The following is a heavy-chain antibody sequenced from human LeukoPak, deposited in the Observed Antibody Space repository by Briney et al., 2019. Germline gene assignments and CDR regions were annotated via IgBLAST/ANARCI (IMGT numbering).Heavy chain of an antibody. CDR3: ARVSTAVSLAIDY. V-gene: IGHV3-21*04. J-gene: IGHJ4*02. CDR2: ISSSSTYI. CDR1: GFTVSSNY. D-gene: IGHD6-13*01. Sequence: GGSLRLSCAASGFTVSSNYMNWVRQAPGKGLEWVSVISSSSTYIYYADSMKGRFTISRDNAKNSLYLQMNSVRAEDTAVYYCARVSTAVSLAIDYWGQGTLVTVS.